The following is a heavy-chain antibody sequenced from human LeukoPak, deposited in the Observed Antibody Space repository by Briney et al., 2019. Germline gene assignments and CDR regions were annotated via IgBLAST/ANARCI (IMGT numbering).Heavy chain of an antibody. V-gene: IGHV3-30*03. CDR1: GFTFSSYG. J-gene: IGHJ6*02. D-gene: IGHD3-3*01. CDR3: APSGYYDFWSAPHGMDV. Sequence: PGGSLRLSCAASGFTFSSYGMPWVRQAPGKGLEWVAVISYDGSNKYYADSVKGRFTISRDNSKNTLYLQMNSLRAEDTAVYYCAPSGYYDFWSAPHGMDVWGQGTTVTVSS. CDR2: ISYDGSNK.